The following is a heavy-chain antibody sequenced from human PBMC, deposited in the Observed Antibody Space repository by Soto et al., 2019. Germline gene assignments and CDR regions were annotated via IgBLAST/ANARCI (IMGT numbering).Heavy chain of an antibody. Sequence: SETLSLTCTVSGGSISGYYCIWIRQPPGKGLEWIGHIYYSGSTNYNPSLKSRVTILVDTSKNQFSLKLYSVTAADTAVYYCARVFRGMDVWGQGTTVTVSS. CDR2: IYYSGST. J-gene: IGHJ6*02. CDR1: GGSISGYY. V-gene: IGHV4-59*01. CDR3: ARVFRGMDV.